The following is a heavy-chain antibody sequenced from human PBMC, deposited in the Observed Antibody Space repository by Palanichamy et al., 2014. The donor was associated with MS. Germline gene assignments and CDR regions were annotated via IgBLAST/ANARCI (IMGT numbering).Heavy chain of an antibody. J-gene: IGHJ5*02. CDR1: NYAFTTYG. CDR2: ISPNNGNT. CDR3: AAENYGGSVTWFDP. D-gene: IGHD2-21*01. Sequence: QVHLVQSGAEVKKPGASVRVSCKASNYAFTTYGISWVRQAPGQGLECMGWISPNNGNTNFAQKFQGRLSTTTDTFTTTAYMELRSLRSDDTAVYYCAAENYGGSVTWFDPWGQGTLVTVSS. V-gene: IGHV1-18*04.